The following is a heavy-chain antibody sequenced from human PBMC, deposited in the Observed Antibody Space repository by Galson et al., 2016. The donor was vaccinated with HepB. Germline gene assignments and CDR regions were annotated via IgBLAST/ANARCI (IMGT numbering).Heavy chain of an antibody. CDR1: GASVSGGGFA. V-gene: IGHV4-30-2*01. CDR2: IYYSGRT. D-gene: IGHD2-2*01. Sequence: TLSLTCAVSGASVSGGGFAWSWIRQPPGKGLEWIGYIYYSGRTYYNPSLKSRVTISADRSKNQVSLNLNSVTATDAAMYYCARTGVGSSALNWLDSWGQGTLVTVSS. J-gene: IGHJ5*01. CDR3: ARTGVGSSALNWLDS.